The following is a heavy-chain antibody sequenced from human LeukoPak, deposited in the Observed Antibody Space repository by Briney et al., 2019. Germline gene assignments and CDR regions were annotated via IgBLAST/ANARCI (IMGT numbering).Heavy chain of an antibody. CDR2: ISASGGST. V-gene: IGHV3-23*01. CDR3: AKADRPTVTTRVDY. J-gene: IGHJ4*02. D-gene: IGHD4-11*01. CDR1: GFTISTYA. Sequence: PGESLRLSCAASGFTISTYAMSWVRQAPGKGLEWVSAISASGGSTYYADSVKGRLTISRDNAKNTLYLQMNNLRAEDTAVYHCAKADRPTVTTRVDYWGQGSLVTVSS.